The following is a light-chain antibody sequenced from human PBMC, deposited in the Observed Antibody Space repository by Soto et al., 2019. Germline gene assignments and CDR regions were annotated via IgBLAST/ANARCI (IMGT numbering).Light chain of an antibody. CDR3: VQHYSYPLT. Sequence: DIQMTQSPSSLSASVADRVTITCRASQDMGTDLGWYQQKPGKAPERLIYEASVLQIGVPSRFSGSGSGTEFPLTVSSLQPEDFATYYCVQHYSYPLTFGGGTKGEIK. V-gene: IGKV1-17*01. CDR1: QDMGTD. CDR2: EAS. J-gene: IGKJ4*01.